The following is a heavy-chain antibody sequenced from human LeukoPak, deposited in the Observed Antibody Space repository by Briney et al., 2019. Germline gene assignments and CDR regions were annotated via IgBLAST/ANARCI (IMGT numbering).Heavy chain of an antibody. CDR2: IYSGGST. V-gene: IGHV3-53*01. J-gene: IGHJ6*03. CDR3: ARDLGLWSGYYYYMDV. Sequence: GGSLRLSFAASGFTASSNYMSWVGQAPGRGLEGVSVIYSGGSTYYADSVKGRFTISRDNSKNTLYLQMNSLRAEDAAVYYCARDLGLWSGYYYYMDVWGKGTTVTVSS. D-gene: IGHD3-3*01. CDR1: GFTASSNY.